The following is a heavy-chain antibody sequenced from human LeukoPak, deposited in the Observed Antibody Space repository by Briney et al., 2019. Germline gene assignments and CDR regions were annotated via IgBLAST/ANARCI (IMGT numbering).Heavy chain of an antibody. V-gene: IGHV1-18*01. CDR2: ISAYNGNT. J-gene: IGHJ6*02. D-gene: IGHD3-9*01. CDR1: GYTFTSYG. Sequence: ASVNVSCKASGYTFTSYGISWVRQAPRQGLEWMGWISAYNGNTNYAQKPQGRVTMTTDTSTSTAYMELRSLRSDDTAVYYCAREYDILNPYYYCGMDVWGQGTTVTVSS. CDR3: AREYDILNPYYYCGMDV.